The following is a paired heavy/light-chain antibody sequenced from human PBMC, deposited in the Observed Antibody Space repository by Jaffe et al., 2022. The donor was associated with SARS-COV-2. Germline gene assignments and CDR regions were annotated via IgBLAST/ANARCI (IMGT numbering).Heavy chain of an antibody. CDR2: ISSSGSTI. D-gene: IGHD3-9*01. J-gene: IGHJ6*02. CDR1: GFTFSSYE. CDR3: ARRDVLRYFDWLLSPQTGMDV. Sequence: EVQLVESGGGLVQPGGSLRLSCAASGFTFSSYEMNWVRQAPGKGLEWVSYISSSGSTIYYADSVKGRFTISRDNAKNSLYLQMNSLRAEDTAVYYCARRDVLRYFDWLLSPQTGMDVWGQGTTVTVSS. V-gene: IGHV3-48*03.
Light chain of an antibody. J-gene: IGKJ2*01. V-gene: IGKV2-28*01. CDR2: LGS. Sequence: DIVMTQSPLSLPVTPGEPASISCRSSQSLLHSNGYNYLDWYLQKPGQSPQLLIYLGSNRASGVPDRFSGSGSGTDFTLKISRVEAEDVGVYYCMQALKTPGTFGQGTKLEIK. CDR3: MQALKTPGT. CDR1: QSLLHSNGYNY.